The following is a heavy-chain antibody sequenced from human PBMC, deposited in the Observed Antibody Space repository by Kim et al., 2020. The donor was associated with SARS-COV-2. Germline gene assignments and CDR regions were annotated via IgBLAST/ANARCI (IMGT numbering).Heavy chain of an antibody. CDR2: IKHAGGNK. D-gene: IGHD5-12*01. CDR3: VRDEWLVY. V-gene: IGHV3-23*01. CDR1: GFTFGTFD. J-gene: IGHJ4*02. Sequence: GGSLRLSCVASGFTFGTFDMSWVRQAPGKGLEWVSVIKHAGGNKYYAESVKGRFTVSRDSASNSLYLQMNSLRADDTAVYYCVRDEWLVYWGPGAQVAVS.